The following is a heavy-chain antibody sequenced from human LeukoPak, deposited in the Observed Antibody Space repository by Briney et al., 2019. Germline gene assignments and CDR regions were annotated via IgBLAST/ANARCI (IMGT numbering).Heavy chain of an antibody. Sequence: PGGSLRLSCAASGFTFMNYEMNWVRQAPGKGLEWVSCISSSGSAIYYADSVKGRFTISRDNAKNSLYLQMNSLRAEDTAVYYCARDMAAPGDYWGQGTLVTVSS. D-gene: IGHD6-13*01. CDR1: GFTFMNYE. CDR2: ISSSGSAI. V-gene: IGHV3-48*03. CDR3: ARDMAAPGDY. J-gene: IGHJ4*02.